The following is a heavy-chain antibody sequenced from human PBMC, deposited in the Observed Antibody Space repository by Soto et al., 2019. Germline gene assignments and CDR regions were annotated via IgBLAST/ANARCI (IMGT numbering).Heavy chain of an antibody. CDR1: GGTFSSYA. CDR2: IIPIFGTA. Sequence: ASVKVSCKASGGTFSSYAISWVRQAPGQGLEWMGGIIPIFGTANYAQKFQGRVTITADESTSTAYMELSSLRSEDTAVYYCASGWGSYRFDYWGQGTLVTVAS. J-gene: IGHJ4*02. V-gene: IGHV1-69*13. D-gene: IGHD3-10*01. CDR3: ASGWGSYRFDY.